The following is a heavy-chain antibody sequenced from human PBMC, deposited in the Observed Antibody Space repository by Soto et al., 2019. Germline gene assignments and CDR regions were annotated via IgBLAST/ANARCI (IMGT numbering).Heavy chain of an antibody. J-gene: IGHJ3*02. V-gene: IGHV4-59*01. CDR2: IYYSGST. CDR3: ARASRDYDILTGYYPLRSFDI. Sequence: QVQVQESGPGLVKPSETLSLTCTVSVGSIRSYYWSWIRQYPGKGLEWIGYIYYSGSTKYNPSLKSRVTLSCDTSKTQFSLKLHSVTAADTAVYYCARASRDYDILTGYYPLRSFDIWGQGTMVTVSS. CDR1: VGSIRSYY. D-gene: IGHD3-9*01.